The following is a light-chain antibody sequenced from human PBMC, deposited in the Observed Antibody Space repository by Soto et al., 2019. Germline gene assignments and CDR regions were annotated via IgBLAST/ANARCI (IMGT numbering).Light chain of an antibody. CDR3: QQYYSSPLA. CDR2: GAA. CDR1: QSVFSS. Sequence: EIVMTQSPATLSVSPGERVTLSCRASQSVFSSLAWYQQKPGQAPRLLIYGAATRATGIPARFSGSGSGTDFTLTISSLQSEDFAVYYCQQYYSSPLAFGQGTKVEI. V-gene: IGKV3-15*01. J-gene: IGKJ1*01.